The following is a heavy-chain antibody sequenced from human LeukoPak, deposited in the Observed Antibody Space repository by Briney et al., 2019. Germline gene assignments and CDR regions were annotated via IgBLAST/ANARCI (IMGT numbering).Heavy chain of an antibody. Sequence: GGSLRLSCAASGFTFSSYGMHWVRQAPGKGLEWVAAISYDGSNKYYADSVKGRFTISRDNSKNTLYLQMNSLRAEDTATYYCARAKGIVGATSSFDSWGQGILVTVSS. D-gene: IGHD1-26*01. V-gene: IGHV3-30*03. CDR1: GFTFSSYG. CDR2: ISYDGSNK. CDR3: ARAKGIVGATSSFDS. J-gene: IGHJ4*02.